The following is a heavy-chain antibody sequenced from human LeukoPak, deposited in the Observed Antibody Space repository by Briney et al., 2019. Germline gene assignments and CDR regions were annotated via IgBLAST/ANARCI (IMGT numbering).Heavy chain of an antibody. Sequence: PGGSLRLSCTASGFTFSDFGIHWVRQAPGKGLEWVAFIRSDGSTKYYRDPVKGRFTISRENSKSTVYLQMNSLRPEDTAVYYCAKDSSVTRDGYNFDYWGQGTLVTVSS. CDR2: IRSDGSTK. CDR3: AKDSSVTRDGYNFDY. D-gene: IGHD5-24*01. J-gene: IGHJ4*02. V-gene: IGHV3-30*02. CDR1: GFTFSDFG.